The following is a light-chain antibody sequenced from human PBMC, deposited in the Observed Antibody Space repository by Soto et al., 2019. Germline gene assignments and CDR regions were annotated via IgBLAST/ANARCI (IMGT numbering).Light chain of an antibody. CDR2: DVS. CDR3: SSYTSSSALVA. CDR1: NNDIGGYNY. Sequence: QSALTQPASVSGSPGQSITISCTGTNNDIGGYNYVSWYQQHAGKAPKLMIFDVSNRPSGVSNRFSGSKSGNTASLTISGLQAEDEADYYCSSYTSSSALVAFGGGTKLTVL. J-gene: IGLJ2*01. V-gene: IGLV2-14*01.